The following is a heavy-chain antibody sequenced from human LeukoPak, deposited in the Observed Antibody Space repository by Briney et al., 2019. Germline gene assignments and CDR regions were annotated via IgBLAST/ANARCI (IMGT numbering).Heavy chain of an antibody. J-gene: IGHJ5*02. D-gene: IGHD2-2*02. CDR2: SYYSGST. CDR3: ASWERVVPAAIDWFDP. Sequence: PSETLSLTCTVSGGSIISYYWSWIRQPPGRGLEWIGYSYYSGSTNYNPSLKSRVTISIDMSKNQFLLKLSSVTAADTAVYYCASWERVVPAAIDWFDPWGQGTLVTVSS. V-gene: IGHV4-59*08. CDR1: GGSIISYY.